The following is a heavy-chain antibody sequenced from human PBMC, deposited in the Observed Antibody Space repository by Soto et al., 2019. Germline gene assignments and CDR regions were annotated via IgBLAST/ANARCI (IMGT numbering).Heavy chain of an antibody. D-gene: IGHD5-12*01. CDR1: GGSISSSSYY. Sequence: PSETLSLTCTVSGGSISSSSYYWGWIRQPLGKGLEWIGSIYYSGSTYYNPSLKSRVTISVDTSKNQFSLKLSSVTAADTAVYYCARRAESGYDDAFDIWGQGTMVTVSS. V-gene: IGHV4-39*01. CDR2: IYYSGST. CDR3: ARRAESGYDDAFDI. J-gene: IGHJ3*02.